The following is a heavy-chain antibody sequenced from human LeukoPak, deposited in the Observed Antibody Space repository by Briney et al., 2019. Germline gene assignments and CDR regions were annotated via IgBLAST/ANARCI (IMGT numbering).Heavy chain of an antibody. Sequence: GGSLRLSCAASGFTFSSYEMNWVRQAPGKGLERVSYISSSGSTIYYADSVKGRFTISRDNAENSLYLQMNNLRVEDTALYFCARDFTYASDMWGQGTVVTVSS. CDR3: ARDFTYASDM. J-gene: IGHJ3*02. CDR1: GFTFSSYE. V-gene: IGHV3-48*03. CDR2: ISSSGSTI. D-gene: IGHD2/OR15-2a*01.